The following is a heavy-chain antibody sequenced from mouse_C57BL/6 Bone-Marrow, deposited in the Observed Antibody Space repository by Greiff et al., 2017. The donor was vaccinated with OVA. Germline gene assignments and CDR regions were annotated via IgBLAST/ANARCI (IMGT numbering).Heavy chain of an antibody. CDR1: GYAFSSSW. Sequence: VQLKQSGPELVKPGASVKISCKASGYAFSSSWMNWVKQRPGKGLEWIGRIYPGDGDTNYNGKFKGKATLTADKSSSTAYMQLSSLTSEDSAVYFCASFYYGNSFAYWGQGTLVTVSA. CDR2: IYPGDGDT. CDR3: ASFYYGNSFAY. J-gene: IGHJ3*01. V-gene: IGHV1-82*01. D-gene: IGHD2-1*01.